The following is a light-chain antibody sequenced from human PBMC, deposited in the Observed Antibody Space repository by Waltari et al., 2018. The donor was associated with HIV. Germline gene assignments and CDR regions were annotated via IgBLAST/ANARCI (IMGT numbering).Light chain of an antibody. CDR3: QTWCTDLRIVP. J-gene: IGLJ2*01. CDR1: RRHTNGA. Sequence: QVMLTQPPSAPASLGAWVTLTTTMTRRHTNGALALHTLQPDKGPRCLMTVNSDGSDNKGDGIPNRFSGSSSGTERYLTISTVESEDEADYYCQTWCTDLRIVPFGGGTKLTVL. CDR2: VNSDGSD. V-gene: IGLV4-69*01.